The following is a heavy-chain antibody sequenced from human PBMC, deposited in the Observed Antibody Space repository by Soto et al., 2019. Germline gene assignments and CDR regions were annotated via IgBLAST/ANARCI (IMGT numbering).Heavy chain of an antibody. V-gene: IGHV1-46*01. D-gene: IGHD1-26*01. CDR1: GYTFTSYY. CDR3: AKYQWEPPQHGFDY. J-gene: IGHJ4*02. Sequence: GASVKVSCKASGYTFTSYYMHWVRQAPGQGLEWMGIINPSGGSTSYAQKFQGRVTMTTDESTSTAYMELSSLRSEDTAVYYCAKYQWEPPQHGFDYWGQGTLVTVSS. CDR2: INPSGGST.